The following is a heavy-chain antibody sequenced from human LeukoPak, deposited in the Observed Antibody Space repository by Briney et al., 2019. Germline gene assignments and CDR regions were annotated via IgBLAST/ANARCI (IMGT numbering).Heavy chain of an antibody. V-gene: IGHV3-23*01. J-gene: IGHJ4*02. CDR2: ISDSGART. D-gene: IGHD6-19*01. Sequence: GGSLRLSCAASGFAFSRQDMGWVRQAPGKGLEWVSAISDSGARTSYVDSVKGRFTISRDNSKNTLYLQMNSLRADDTAVYYCAKDARRSSGWYFFDHWGQGILVTVSS. CDR3: AKDARRSSGWYFFDH. CDR1: GFAFSRQD.